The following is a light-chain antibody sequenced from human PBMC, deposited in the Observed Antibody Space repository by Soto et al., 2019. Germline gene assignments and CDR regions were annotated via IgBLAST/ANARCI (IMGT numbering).Light chain of an antibody. CDR3: YQYDSSPWT. CDR2: DAS. CDR1: QSVSSY. V-gene: IGKV3-11*01. Sequence: EIVLTQSPATLSLSPGERATLSCRASQSVSSYLAWYQQKPGQAPRLLIYDASNRATGIPARFSGSGSGTDFTLTISDVQPEDFAVYFCYQYDSSPWTFGQGTKVDIK. J-gene: IGKJ1*01.